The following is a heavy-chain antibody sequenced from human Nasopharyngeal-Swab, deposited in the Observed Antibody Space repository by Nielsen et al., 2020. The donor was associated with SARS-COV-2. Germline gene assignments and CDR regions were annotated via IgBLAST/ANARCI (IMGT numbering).Heavy chain of an antibody. V-gene: IGHV4-4*02. CDR2: IYHSGST. Sequence: SETLSLTYAVSGGSISSSNWWSWVRQPPGKGLEWIGEIYHSGSTNYNPSLKSRVTISVDKSKNQFSLKLSSVTAADTAVYYCASISGSYLFDYWGQGTLVTVSS. J-gene: IGHJ4*02. CDR3: ASISGSYLFDY. D-gene: IGHD1-26*01. CDR1: GGSISSSNW.